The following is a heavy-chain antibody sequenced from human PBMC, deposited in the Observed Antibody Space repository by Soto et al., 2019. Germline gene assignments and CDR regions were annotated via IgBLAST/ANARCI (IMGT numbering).Heavy chain of an antibody. CDR3: ARERVAAYYYYGMDV. D-gene: IGHD6-13*01. CDR1: GFTFSNYA. Sequence: EVQLLESGGGLVGPGGSLRLSCAASGFTFSNYAMNWVRQAPGKGLECVSVISGSGGSAYYADSVQGRFTISRDNSKNTLYMQMNSLRDEDTAVYYCARERVAAYYYYGMDVWGQGTTVTVSS. V-gene: IGHV3-23*01. J-gene: IGHJ6*02. CDR2: ISGSGGSA.